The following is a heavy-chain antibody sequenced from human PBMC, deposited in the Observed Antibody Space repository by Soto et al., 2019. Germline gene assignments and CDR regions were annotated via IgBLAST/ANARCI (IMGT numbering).Heavy chain of an antibody. V-gene: IGHV1-69*13. CDR3: AREGNHYDSSGYFGY. D-gene: IGHD3-22*01. Sequence: GASVKVSCKXSGGTFSSYAISWVRQAPGQGLEWMGGIIPIFGTANYAQKFQGRVTITADESTSTAYMELSSLRSEDTAVYYCAREGNHYDSSGYFGYWGQGTLVTVSS. J-gene: IGHJ4*02. CDR2: IIPIFGTA. CDR1: GGTFSSYA.